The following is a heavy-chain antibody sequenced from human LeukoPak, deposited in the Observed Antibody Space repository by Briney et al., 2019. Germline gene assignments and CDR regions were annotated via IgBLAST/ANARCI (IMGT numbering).Heavy chain of an antibody. CDR2: ISGDGGST. Sequence: VGCLRLSCAASGFTFDDYAMHWVRQAPGKGLEWVSLISGDGGSTYYADSVRGRFTISRDNSKNSLYLQMDSLRTEDTAFYYCAKEIDTLGTNAFDIWGQGTMVTVSS. V-gene: IGHV3-43*02. D-gene: IGHD2-15*01. J-gene: IGHJ3*02. CDR1: GFTFDDYA. CDR3: AKEIDTLGTNAFDI.